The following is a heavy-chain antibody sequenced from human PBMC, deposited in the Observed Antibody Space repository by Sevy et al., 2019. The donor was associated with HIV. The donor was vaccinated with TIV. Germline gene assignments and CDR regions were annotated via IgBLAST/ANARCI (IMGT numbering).Heavy chain of an antibody. CDR3: ARDRGFSSTCEYGMDV. CDR2: IIPIFGTA. J-gene: IGHJ6*02. V-gene: IGHV1-69*13. D-gene: IGHD2-2*01. CDR1: GGTFSKYA. Sequence: ASVKVSCKASGGTFSKYAITWVRQAPGQGLEWMGGIIPIFGTANYAQKFQGRVTITADESTSTAYMELSSLRSEDTAVYYCARDRGFSSTCEYGMDVRGQGTTVTVSS.